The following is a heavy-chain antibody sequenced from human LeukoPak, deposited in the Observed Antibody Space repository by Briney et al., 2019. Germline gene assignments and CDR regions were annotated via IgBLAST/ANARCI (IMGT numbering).Heavy chain of an antibody. D-gene: IGHD4-23*01. J-gene: IGHJ5*02. Sequence: SETLSLTCTVSGGSISSSSYYWGWIRQPPGKGLEWIGSIYYSGSTYYNPSLKSRATIPVDMSKNQFSLKLSSVTAADTAVYYCARDASYGGNTEYNWFDPWGQGTLVTVSS. CDR3: ARDASYGGNTEYNWFDP. V-gene: IGHV4-39*07. CDR1: GGSISSSSYY. CDR2: IYYSGST.